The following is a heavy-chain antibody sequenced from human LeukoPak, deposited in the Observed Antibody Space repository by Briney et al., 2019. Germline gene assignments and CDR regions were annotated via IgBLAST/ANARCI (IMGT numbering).Heavy chain of an antibody. CDR1: GGTFNSYA. CDR2: IIPIFGTP. Sequence: GASVKVSCKASGGTFNSYAISWVRQAPGQGLEWMGGIIPIFGTPKYAQKYQGRVTVTADESTSTAYMELSSLTSEDTAVYYCARDNKWELSALDYWGQGTLVTVSS. V-gene: IGHV1-69*13. D-gene: IGHD1-26*01. CDR3: ARDNKWELSALDY. J-gene: IGHJ4*02.